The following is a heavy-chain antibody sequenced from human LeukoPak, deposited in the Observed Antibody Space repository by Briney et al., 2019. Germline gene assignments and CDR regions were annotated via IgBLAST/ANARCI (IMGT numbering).Heavy chain of an antibody. CDR2: IYYTGST. CDR1: GYSISSGYY. J-gene: IGHJ4*02. Sequence: KPSETLSLTCTVSGYSISSGYYWGWIRQPPGRGLEGIGSIYYTGSTYYNPSLKSRVTISVDTSKNQFSLRLNSVTAADTAVYYCVRDCVSAGCYGWVGDDYWGQGTLVTVSS. D-gene: IGHD2-8*02. V-gene: IGHV4-38-2*02. CDR3: VRDCVSAGCYGWVGDDY.